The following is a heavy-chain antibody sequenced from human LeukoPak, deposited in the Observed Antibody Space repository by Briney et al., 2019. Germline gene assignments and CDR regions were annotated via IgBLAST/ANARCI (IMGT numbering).Heavy chain of an antibody. Sequence: PGGSLRLSCAASGFTFSDYYMTWIRQAPGKGLEGVAYISGSGSVIVYADSVKGRFTISRDNAQNSLYLQMNSLTDEDTAVYYCSRDPRPCDYWGQGTTVTVSS. CDR3: SRDPRPCDY. CDR1: GFTFSDYY. CDR2: ISGSGSVI. V-gene: IGHV3-11*04. J-gene: IGHJ4*03.